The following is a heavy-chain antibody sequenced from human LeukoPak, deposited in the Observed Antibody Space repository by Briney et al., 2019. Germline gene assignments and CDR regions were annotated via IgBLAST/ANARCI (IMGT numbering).Heavy chain of an antibody. CDR1: GGSFSGYY. V-gene: IGHV3-11*01. D-gene: IGHD3/OR15-3a*01. Sequence: LSLTCAVYGGSFSGYYWSWIRQPPGKGLEWVSYISSSGTTIYYADSVKGRFTISRDNAKNSLYLQMNSLRAEDTAVYYCAKDLRYDFWSGSFSFDYWGQGTLVTVSS. J-gene: IGHJ4*02. CDR3: AKDLRYDFWSGSFSFDY. CDR2: ISSSGTTI.